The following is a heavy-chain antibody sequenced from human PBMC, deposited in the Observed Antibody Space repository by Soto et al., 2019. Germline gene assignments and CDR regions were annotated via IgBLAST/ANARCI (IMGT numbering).Heavy chain of an antibody. CDR2: VSTSGAT. J-gene: IGHJ6*02. V-gene: IGHV4-4*07. CDR3: ARGPMVRGVSEKNRRAGMDV. D-gene: IGHD3-10*01. CDR1: DDFISSYY. Sequence: PSSTLSLTCSVSDDFISSYYWKWIRQPAGKGLEWIGRVSTSGATNYNPSLESRGTMSVDTSKKQFSLKLSSVTAADTAVYYCARGPMVRGVSEKNRRAGMDVWGQGTTVTVSS.